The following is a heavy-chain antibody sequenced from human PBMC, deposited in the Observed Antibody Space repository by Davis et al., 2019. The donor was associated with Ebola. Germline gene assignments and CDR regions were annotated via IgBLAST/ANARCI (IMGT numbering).Heavy chain of an antibody. D-gene: IGHD3-22*01. J-gene: IGHJ6*02. CDR1: GFTFSGSA. V-gene: IGHV3-73*01. CDR3: ARELDSKNAANYYYGMDV. CDR2: IRSKANSYAT. Sequence: GGSLRLSCAASGFTFSGSAMHWVRQASGKGLEWVGRIRSKANSYATAYAASVKGRFTISRDNSKNTLYLQMNSLRAEDTAVYYCARELDSKNAANYYYGMDVWGQGTTVTVSS.